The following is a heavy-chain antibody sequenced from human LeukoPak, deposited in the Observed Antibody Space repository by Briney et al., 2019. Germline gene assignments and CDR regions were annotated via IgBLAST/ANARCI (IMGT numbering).Heavy chain of an antibody. CDR3: ARGMLVVVSAAIRWDWFDP. J-gene: IGHJ5*02. CDR1: GGTFSSYA. D-gene: IGHD2-2*02. V-gene: IGHV1-69*05. CDR2: IIPIFGTA. Sequence: ASVKVSCKASGGTFSSYAISWVRQAPGQGLEWMGGIIPIFGTANYAQKFQGRVTITTDESTSTAYMELSSLRSEDTAVYYCARGMLVVVSAAIRWDWFDPWGQGTLVTVSS.